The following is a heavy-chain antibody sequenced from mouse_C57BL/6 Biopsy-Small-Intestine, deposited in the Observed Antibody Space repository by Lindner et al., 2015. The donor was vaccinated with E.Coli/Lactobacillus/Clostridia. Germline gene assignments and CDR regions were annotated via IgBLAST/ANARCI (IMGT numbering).Heavy chain of an antibody. Sequence: SVKVSCKASGYTFTGYYMHWVRQAPGQGLEWMGWLNPNSGATNYAQKFQGRVTMTRDTSISTAYMELSRLRSDDTAVYYCARIPYGDYAAFDIWGQGTMVTVSS. CDR1: GYTFTGYY. D-gene: IGHD2-13*01. J-gene: IGHJ3*01. CDR3: ARIPYGDYAAFDI. V-gene: IGHV1-53*01. CDR2: LNPNSGAT.